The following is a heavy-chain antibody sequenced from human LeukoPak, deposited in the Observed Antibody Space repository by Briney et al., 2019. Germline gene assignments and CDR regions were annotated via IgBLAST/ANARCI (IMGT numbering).Heavy chain of an antibody. J-gene: IGHJ4*02. D-gene: IGHD3-9*01. Sequence: SSETLSLTCAVSGYSITSTYWWGWIRQTPGRGLEWIGSLHHSGSTSYSPSLKSRVTISVDTSKNQFSLRLSSVTAADTAVYYCARLRKGRYFDYIFDYWGQGTLATVSS. V-gene: IGHV4-38-2*01. CDR3: ARLRKGRYFDYIFDY. CDR2: LHHSGST. CDR1: GYSITSTYW.